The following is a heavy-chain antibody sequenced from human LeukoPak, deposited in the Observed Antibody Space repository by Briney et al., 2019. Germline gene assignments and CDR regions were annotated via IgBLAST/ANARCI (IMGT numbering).Heavy chain of an antibody. CDR2: ISADGGST. J-gene: IGHJ6*02. Sequence: GGSLRLSCVASGLNFDDSAMHWVRQAPGKGLEWVSLISADGGSTFSADSVKGRFTISRDNAKNSLYLQMNSLRDEDTAVYYCGRDLVLAVWGRGTTVTVSS. CDR3: GRDLVLAV. CDR1: GLNFDDSA. V-gene: IGHV3-43*02. D-gene: IGHD4/OR15-4a*01.